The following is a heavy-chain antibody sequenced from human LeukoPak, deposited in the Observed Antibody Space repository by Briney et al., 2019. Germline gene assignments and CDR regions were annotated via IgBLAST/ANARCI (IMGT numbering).Heavy chain of an antibody. CDR1: GFTFSSYG. V-gene: IGHV3-30*03. CDR2: ISYDGSNK. J-gene: IGHJ4*02. CDR3: ARPPFKWWGNPDYFDY. Sequence: GGSLRLSCAASGFTFSSYGMQWVRQAPGKGLEWVAVISYDGSNKYYADSVKGRFTISRDNSKNTLYLQMNSLRAEDTAVYYCARPPFKWWGNPDYFDYWGQGTLVTVSS. D-gene: IGHD2-15*01.